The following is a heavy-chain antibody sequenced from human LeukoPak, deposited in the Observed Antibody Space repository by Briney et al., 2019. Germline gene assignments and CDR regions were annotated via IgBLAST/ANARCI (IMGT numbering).Heavy chain of an antibody. Sequence: PSETLSLTCTVSGYSISSGYYWGWIRQPPGKGLEWIGSIYHSGSTYYNPSLKSRVTISVDTSKNQFSLKLSSVTAADTAVYYCARDRSQSFEANWFDPWGQGTLVTVSS. CDR3: ARDRSQSFEANWFDP. D-gene: IGHD3-9*01. V-gene: IGHV4-38-2*02. CDR1: GYSISSGYY. CDR2: IYHSGST. J-gene: IGHJ5*02.